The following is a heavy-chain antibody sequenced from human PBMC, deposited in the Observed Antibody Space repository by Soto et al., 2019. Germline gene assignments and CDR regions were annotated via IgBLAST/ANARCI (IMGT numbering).Heavy chain of an antibody. CDR3: ARGSWDDVSGHYYMDV. V-gene: IGHV6-1*01. CDR2: TYYKSKWYY. Sequence: LSLTCDISGDIVSSNSAGWKWIRQIPSRGLEWLGRTYYKSKWYYTYAASVKSRITVSPDTSKNQFSLQLTSVTPEDTAVYYCARGSWDDVSGHYYMDVWDKGTTVTVSS. D-gene: IGHD1-1*01. J-gene: IGHJ6*03. CDR1: GDIVSSNSAG.